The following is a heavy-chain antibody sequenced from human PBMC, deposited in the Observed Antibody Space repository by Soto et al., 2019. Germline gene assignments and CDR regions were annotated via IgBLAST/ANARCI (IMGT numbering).Heavy chain of an antibody. CDR1: GFSLSTSW. CDR3: AKGRSYYYYYGVDV. V-gene: IGHV3-7*03. J-gene: IGHJ6*02. Sequence: GGSLRLSCAASGFSLSTSWMTWVRQAPGKGLEWVANIMQDGSDKYYVDSVKGRFTISRDNSKSTLYLQMNSLRAEDTALYYCAKGRSYYYYYGVDVWGQGTTVTVSS. CDR2: IMQDGSDK.